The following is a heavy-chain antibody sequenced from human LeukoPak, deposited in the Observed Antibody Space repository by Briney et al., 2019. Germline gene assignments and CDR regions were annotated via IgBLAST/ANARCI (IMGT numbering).Heavy chain of an antibody. Sequence: GRSLRLSCAASGFTIRRFSMNWVRQAPGKGLEWVSAISSSGTYMYYADSVKGRFTISRDNANNSLYLQMDSLRAEDTAVYYCAKDVRSDYFDSWGQGTLVTVSS. J-gene: IGHJ4*02. V-gene: IGHV3-21*01. CDR1: GFTIRRFS. CDR3: AKDVRSDYFDS. CDR2: ISSSGTYM.